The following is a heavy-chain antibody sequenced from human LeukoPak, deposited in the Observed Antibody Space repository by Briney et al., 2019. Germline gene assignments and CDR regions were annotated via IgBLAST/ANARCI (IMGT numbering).Heavy chain of an antibody. D-gene: IGHD6-19*01. CDR1: GFTFSSFS. Sequence: TGGSLRLSCVASGFTFSSFSMDWVRQAPGKGLEWVSYISSTSSTIYYADSVQGRFTSSRDNAKNSLYLQMNSLTAEDTAVYFCARDWSAVAAPDYFDYWGQGTLVTVSA. V-gene: IGHV3-48*04. CDR2: ISSTSSTI. CDR3: ARDWSAVAAPDYFDY. J-gene: IGHJ4*02.